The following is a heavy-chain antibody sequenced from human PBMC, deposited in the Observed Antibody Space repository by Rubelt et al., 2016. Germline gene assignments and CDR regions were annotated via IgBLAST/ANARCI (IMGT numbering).Heavy chain of an antibody. J-gene: IGHJ5*02. CDR2: IWYDGSNK. V-gene: IGHV3-33*01. Sequence: QVQLVESGGGVVQPGRSLRLSCAASGFTFSSYGMHWVRQAPGKGLEWVAVIWYDGSNKYYADSVKGRFTISRDNSKNSLYLQLNSLRAEDTAVYYCGRDYNRYIAHWGQGTLITVSS. CDR3: GRDYNRYIAH. D-gene: IGHD2-2*02. CDR1: GFTFSSYG.